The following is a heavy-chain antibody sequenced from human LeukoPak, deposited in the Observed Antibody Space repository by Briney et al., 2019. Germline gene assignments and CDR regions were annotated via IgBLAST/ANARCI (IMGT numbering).Heavy chain of an antibody. V-gene: IGHV3-33*06. CDR3: AKEYYHGSGSYYTKPYFFDY. CDR2: TWYDGSNK. Sequence: PGRSLRLSCAASGFSFSSYGMHWVRQAPGKGLEWVAVTWYDGSNKYYADSVKGRSTISRDNSKNTLYLQMNILRAEDTAVYYCAKEYYHGSGSYYTKPYFFDYWGQGTLVTVSS. CDR1: GFSFSSYG. J-gene: IGHJ4*02. D-gene: IGHD3-10*01.